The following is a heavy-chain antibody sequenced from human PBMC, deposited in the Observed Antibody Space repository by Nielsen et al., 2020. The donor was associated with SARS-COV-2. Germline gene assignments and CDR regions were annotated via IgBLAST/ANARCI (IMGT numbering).Heavy chain of an antibody. D-gene: IGHD6-19*01. CDR3: ARSAKGSGWYPGNYYYYGMDV. Sequence: GESLKISCKGSGYSFTSYWISWVRQMPGKGLEWMGRIDPSDSYTNYSPSFQGHVTISADKSISTAYLQWSSLKASDTAMYYCARSAKGSGWYPGNYYYYGMDVWGQGTTVTVSS. CDR1: GYSFTSYW. J-gene: IGHJ6*02. CDR2: IDPSDSYT. V-gene: IGHV5-10-1*01.